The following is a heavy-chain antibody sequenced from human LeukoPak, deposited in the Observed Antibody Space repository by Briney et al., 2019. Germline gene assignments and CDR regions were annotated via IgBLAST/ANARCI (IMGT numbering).Heavy chain of an antibody. V-gene: IGHV4-4*09. Sequence: PSETLSLTCTVSGGSIRGDYWSWIRQPPGKGLECIGYIYSSGRTNYNPSLKSRVTISVDTSKNQFSLKLSSVTAADTAVYYCARWAESGEYRGHFDYWGQGILVTVSS. CDR3: ARWAESGEYRGHFDY. CDR2: IYSSGRT. D-gene: IGHD6-6*01. CDR1: GGSIRGDY. J-gene: IGHJ4*02.